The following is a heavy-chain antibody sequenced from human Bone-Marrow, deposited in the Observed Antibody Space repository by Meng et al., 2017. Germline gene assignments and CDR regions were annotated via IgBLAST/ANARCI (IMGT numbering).Heavy chain of an antibody. D-gene: IGHD6-25*01. J-gene: IGHJ4*02. CDR2: INPKSGDT. CDR3: ARDEDISAAGKLFGDY. Sequence: QVPLVQVGAEVKKPGASVKGSCKPSGYNFPDYYIHWVRRAPGQGLEWMGRINPKSGDTHYAQKFQARVTMTGDTSISTAYMELSGLRSDDTAMYYCARDEDISAAGKLFGDYWGQGTLVTVSS. V-gene: IGHV1-2*06. CDR1: GYNFPDYY.